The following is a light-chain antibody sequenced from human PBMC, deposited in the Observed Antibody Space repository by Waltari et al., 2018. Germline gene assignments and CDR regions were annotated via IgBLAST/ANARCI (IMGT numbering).Light chain of an antibody. V-gene: IGKV1-9*01. CDR1: QGISRY. Sequence: DIQLTQSPSFLSASVADRVTITFRASQGISRYLAWYQQKPGKAPKLLIYAASTLQSGVPSRFSGSGSGTEFTLTISSLQPEDFATYYCQQLNSYSITFGQGTRLEIK. CDR2: AAS. CDR3: QQLNSYSIT. J-gene: IGKJ5*01.